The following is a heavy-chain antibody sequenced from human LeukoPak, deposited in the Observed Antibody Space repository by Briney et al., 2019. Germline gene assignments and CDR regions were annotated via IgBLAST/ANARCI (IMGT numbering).Heavy chain of an antibody. J-gene: IGHJ4*02. Sequence: GGSLRLSCAASGFTLSNAWMSWVRQAPGKGLEWVSSISARGDNTFYADSVRGRFTVSRGNSKNTLSLQLNSLRAEDTAIYYCAKGGSVGTTTYFDYWGQGTLVTVSS. CDR2: ISARGDNT. D-gene: IGHD1/OR15-1a*01. V-gene: IGHV3-23*01. CDR3: AKGGSVGTTTYFDY. CDR1: GFTLSNAW.